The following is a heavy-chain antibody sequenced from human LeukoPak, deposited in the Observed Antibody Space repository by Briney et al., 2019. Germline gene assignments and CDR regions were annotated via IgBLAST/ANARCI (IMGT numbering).Heavy chain of an antibody. J-gene: IGHJ4*02. V-gene: IGHV3-21*01. CDR1: GFTFSSYS. CDR3: ARAPTTVEPYYFDY. CDR2: ISSSSSYI. Sequence: GGSLRLSCAASGFTFSSYSMNWVRQAPGKGLEWVSSISSSSSYIYYADSVKGRLTISRDNAKNSLYLQMNSLRAEDTAVYYCARAPTTVEPYYFDYWGQGTLVTVSS. D-gene: IGHD4-11*01.